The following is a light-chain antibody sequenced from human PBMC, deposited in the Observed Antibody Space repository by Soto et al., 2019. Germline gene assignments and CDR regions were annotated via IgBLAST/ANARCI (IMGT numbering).Light chain of an antibody. J-gene: IGKJ2*01. CDR2: GVS. CDR1: QSVSSS. Sequence: EVVVTQSPDTLSLSPGETATLSCRASQSVSSSVAWFQQKPGQAPSLLIYGVSTRATGVPVRFSGSGSGTEFTLTINSLQSEDFAVYYCQQYNNWPHTFGQGTKVDIK. V-gene: IGKV3-15*01. CDR3: QQYNNWPHT.